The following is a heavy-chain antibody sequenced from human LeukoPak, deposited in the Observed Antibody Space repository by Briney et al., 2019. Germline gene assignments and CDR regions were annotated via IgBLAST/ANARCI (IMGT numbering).Heavy chain of an antibody. D-gene: IGHD5-18*01. CDR2: ISGSGGST. Sequence: GGSLRLSCAASGFTFSSYAMSWVRQAPGKGLEWVSAISGSGGSTYYADSVKGRFTISRDNSKNTLYLQMNSLRAEDTAVYYCAKVRVDGAYRGYSYGYVFDYWGQGTLVTVSS. J-gene: IGHJ4*02. CDR1: GFTFSSYA. V-gene: IGHV3-23*01. CDR3: AKVRVDGAYRGYSYGYVFDY.